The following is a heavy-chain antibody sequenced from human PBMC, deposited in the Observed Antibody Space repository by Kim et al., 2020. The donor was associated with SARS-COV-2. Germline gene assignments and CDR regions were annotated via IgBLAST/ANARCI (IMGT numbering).Heavy chain of an antibody. Sequence: SETLSLTCTVSGGSISSSSYYWGWIRQPPGKGLEWIGSIYYSGSTYYNPSLKSRVTISVDTSKNQFSLKLSSVTAADTAVYYCARLGDGPLAFDIWGQGTMVTVSS. J-gene: IGHJ3*02. CDR3: ARLGDGPLAFDI. V-gene: IGHV4-39*01. CDR2: IYYSGST. D-gene: IGHD3-16*01. CDR1: GGSISSSSYY.